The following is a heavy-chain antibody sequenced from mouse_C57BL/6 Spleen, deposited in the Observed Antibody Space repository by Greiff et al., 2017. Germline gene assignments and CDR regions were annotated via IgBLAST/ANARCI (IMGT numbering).Heavy chain of an antibody. D-gene: IGHD4-1*01. V-gene: IGHV5-17*01. CDR1: GFTFSDYG. CDR3: ARDWAFDY. Sequence: VQLVESGGGLVKPGGSLKLSCAASGFTFSDYGMHWVRQAPEKGLEWVAYISSGSSTIYYADTVKGRFTISRDNAKNTLFLQMTRLRSEDTGMYDCARDWAFDYWGQGTTLTVSS. CDR2: ISSGSSTI. J-gene: IGHJ2*01.